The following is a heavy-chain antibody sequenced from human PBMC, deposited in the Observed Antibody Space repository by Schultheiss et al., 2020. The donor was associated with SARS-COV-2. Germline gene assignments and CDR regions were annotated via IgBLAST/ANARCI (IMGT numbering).Heavy chain of an antibody. J-gene: IGHJ4*02. CDR2: ISYDGSDK. CDR1: GFTFSSHA. D-gene: IGHD4-17*01. V-gene: IGHV3-30*01. CDR3: ARIRPHYYFDY. Sequence: GGSLRLSCAASGFTFSSHAMDWVRQAPGKGLEWVAVISYDGSDKYYADSVKGRFTISRDNSKNTLYLHMNSLRAEDTAMYYCARIRPHYYFDYWGQGTLVTVSS.